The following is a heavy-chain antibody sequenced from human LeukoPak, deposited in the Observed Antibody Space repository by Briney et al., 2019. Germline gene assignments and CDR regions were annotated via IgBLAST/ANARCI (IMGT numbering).Heavy chain of an antibody. CDR2: ISGSGGST. Sequence: GGSLRLSCKASGLTFSDVWMSWVRQAPGKGLEWVSAISGSGGSTYYADSVKGRFTISRDNSKNTLYLQMNSLRAEDTAVYYCAKDYYDSSGSPVTLDYWGQGTLVTVSS. CDR1: GLTFSDVW. CDR3: AKDYYDSSGSPVTLDY. D-gene: IGHD3-22*01. V-gene: IGHV3-23*01. J-gene: IGHJ4*02.